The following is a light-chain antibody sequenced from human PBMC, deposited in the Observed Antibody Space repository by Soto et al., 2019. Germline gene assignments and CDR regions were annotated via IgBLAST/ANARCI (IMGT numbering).Light chain of an antibody. J-gene: IGLJ3*02. CDR3: SSYTSNTTRV. V-gene: IGLV2-14*01. CDR2: EIS. CDR1: SSDVGGYNF. Sequence: QSALTQPASASGSPGQAITISCTGTSSDVGGYNFVSWYQQYPGKAPKLMIFEISDRPSGVSNRFSGSKSGNTASLTISGLQAEDEADYYCSSYTSNTTRVFGGGTKLTVL.